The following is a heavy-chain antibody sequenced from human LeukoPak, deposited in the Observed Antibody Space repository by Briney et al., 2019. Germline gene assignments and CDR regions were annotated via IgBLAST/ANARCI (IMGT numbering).Heavy chain of an antibody. CDR3: ARGPSVGGSYVPLDY. Sequence: PGGSLRLSCAASGFTVGSNYMSWVRQAPGKGLEWVSVIYSGGSTYYADSVKGRFTISRDNSKNTLYLQMNSLRAEDTAVYYCARGPSVGGSYVPLDYWGQGTLVTVSS. CDR2: IYSGGST. V-gene: IGHV3-66*01. CDR1: GFTVGSNY. J-gene: IGHJ4*02. D-gene: IGHD1-26*01.